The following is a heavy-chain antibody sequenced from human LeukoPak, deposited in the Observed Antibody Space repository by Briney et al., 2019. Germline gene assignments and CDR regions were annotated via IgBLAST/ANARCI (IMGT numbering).Heavy chain of an antibody. CDR1: GFTFSSYW. CDR3: AKDATAVVGTVYMDV. Sequence: GGSLRLSCAASGFTFSSYWMSWVRQAPGKGLEWVANIKQDGSEKYYVDSVKRRFTISRDNAKNSLYLQMDSLRAEDTAVYYCAKDATAVVGTVYMDVWGKGTTVTISS. D-gene: IGHD6-13*01. CDR2: IKQDGSEK. J-gene: IGHJ6*03. V-gene: IGHV3-7*01.